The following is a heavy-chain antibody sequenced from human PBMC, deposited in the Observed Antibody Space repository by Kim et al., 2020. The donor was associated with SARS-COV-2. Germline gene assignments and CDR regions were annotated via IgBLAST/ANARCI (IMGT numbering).Heavy chain of an antibody. Sequence: GGSLRLSCAASGFTFSSYEMNWVRQAPGKGLEWVSYISSNGHTIYYADSVKGRFTISRDNAKNSLYLQMNSLRAEDTAVYYCARVSKGEHYFDYWGQGTLGTVSS. CDR3: ARVSKGEHYFDY. CDR1: GFTFSSYE. CDR2: ISSNGHTI. J-gene: IGHJ4*02. V-gene: IGHV3-48*03. D-gene: IGHD3-16*01.